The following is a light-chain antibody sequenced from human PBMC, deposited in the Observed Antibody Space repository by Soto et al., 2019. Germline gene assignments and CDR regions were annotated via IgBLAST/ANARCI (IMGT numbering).Light chain of an antibody. Sequence: QSVLTQPASVSGSPGQSITISCTGTSSDVGGYNYVSWYQQHPDKAPRLMIYDVSNRPSGVSDRFSGSKSGDTASLTISGLQAEDEADYYCTSFTSRHPYVFGIATKVTV. CDR2: DVS. CDR1: SSDVGGYNY. J-gene: IGLJ1*01. CDR3: TSFTSRHPYV. V-gene: IGLV2-14*03.